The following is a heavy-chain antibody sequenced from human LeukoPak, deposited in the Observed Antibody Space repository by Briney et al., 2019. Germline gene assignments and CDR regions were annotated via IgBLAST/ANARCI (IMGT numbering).Heavy chain of an antibody. CDR2: IIPILGIA. Sequence: SVKVSCKASGYTFTSYGISWVRQAPGQGLEWMGRIIPILGIANYAQKFQGRVTITADKSTSTAYMELSSLRSEDTAVYYCARVVVVVPAAINWFDPWGQGTLVTVSS. CDR1: GYTFTSYG. J-gene: IGHJ5*02. D-gene: IGHD2-2*01. CDR3: ARVVVVVPAAINWFDP. V-gene: IGHV1-69*04.